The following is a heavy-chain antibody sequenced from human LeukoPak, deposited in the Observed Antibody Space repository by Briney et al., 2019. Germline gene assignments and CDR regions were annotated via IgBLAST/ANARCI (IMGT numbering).Heavy chain of an antibody. J-gene: IGHJ6*03. CDR2: INPNSGGT. CDR1: GYTFTGYY. CDR3: ARDNALKGNYYYYMDV. V-gene: IGHV1-2*02. Sequence: ASVKVSCKASGYTFTGYYMHWVRQAPGQGLEWMGWINPNSGGTNYAQKFQGRVTMTRDTSISTAYMELSSLRSEDTAVYYCARDNALKGNYYYYMDVWGKGTTVTVSS.